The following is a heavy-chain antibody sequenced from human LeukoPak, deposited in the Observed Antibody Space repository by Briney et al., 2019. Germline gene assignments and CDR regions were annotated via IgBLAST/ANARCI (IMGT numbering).Heavy chain of an antibody. Sequence: PSETLSLTCTVSGGSISSYHWNWIRQTPGKGLEWLGHFFYSGSTNYNPSLKGRVTISIDTSKNQFSLNLSSVTATDTAVYYCARQVFGSGASGRIDYWGQGILVTVSS. CDR3: ARQVFGSGASGRIDY. V-gene: IGHV4-59*08. D-gene: IGHD1-26*01. J-gene: IGHJ4*02. CDR1: GGSISSYH. CDR2: FFYSGST.